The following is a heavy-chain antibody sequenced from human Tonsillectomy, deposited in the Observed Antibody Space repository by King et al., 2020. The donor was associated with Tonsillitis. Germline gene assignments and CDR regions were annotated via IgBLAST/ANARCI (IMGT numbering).Heavy chain of an antibody. V-gene: IGHV3-33*01. CDR3: ARVAGYYDSWFDP. D-gene: IGHD3-22*01. CDR2: IWYDGSNK. Sequence: QLVQSGGGVVQPGRSLRLSCAASGFTFSSYGMHWVRQAPGKGLEWVAVIWYDGSNKYYADSVKGRFTISRDNSKNTLSLQMNSLRAADTAVYYCARVAGYYDSWFDPWGQGTLVTVSS. CDR1: GFTFSSYG. J-gene: IGHJ5*02.